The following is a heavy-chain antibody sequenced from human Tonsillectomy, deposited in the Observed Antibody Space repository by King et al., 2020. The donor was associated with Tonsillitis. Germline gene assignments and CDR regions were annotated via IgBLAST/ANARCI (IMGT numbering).Heavy chain of an antibody. Sequence: VQLVESGGGLIQPGGSLRLSCAASGFTVSSDYMSWVRQAPGKGLECDSVIYSGGSTYYADSVKGRFTISRDNSKNTLYLQMSSLRAEDTAVYYCARSGIVGATPYGMDVWGQGTTVTVSS. J-gene: IGHJ6*02. CDR3: ARSGIVGATPYGMDV. CDR2: IYSGGST. CDR1: GFTVSSDY. D-gene: IGHD1-26*01. V-gene: IGHV3-53*01.